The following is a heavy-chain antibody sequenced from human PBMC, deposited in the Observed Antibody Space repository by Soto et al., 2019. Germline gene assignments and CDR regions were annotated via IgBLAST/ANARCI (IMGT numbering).Heavy chain of an antibody. CDR2: IIPILGIA. CDR3: ARGSSSSLVDY. V-gene: IGHV1-69*02. Sequence: SVKVSCKASGGTFSSYTISWVRQAPGQGLEWMGRIIPILGIANYAQKFQGRVTITADKSTSTAYMELSSLRSEDTAVYYCARGSSSSLVDYWGQGTLVTVSS. CDR1: GGTFSSYT. J-gene: IGHJ4*02. D-gene: IGHD6-6*01.